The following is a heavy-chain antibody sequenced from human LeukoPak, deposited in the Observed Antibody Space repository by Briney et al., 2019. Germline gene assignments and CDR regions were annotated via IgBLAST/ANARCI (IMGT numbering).Heavy chain of an antibody. CDR2: IYYSGST. CDR3: AMGTVTTPNALDY. V-gene: IGHV4-39*01. J-gene: IGHJ4*02. Sequence: SETLSLTCTVSGGSISSSSYYWGWIRQPPGKGLEWIGSIYYSGSTYYNPSLKSRVTISVDTSKNQFSLKLSSVTAADTAVYYCAMGTVTTPNALDYWGQGTLVTVSS. D-gene: IGHD4-17*01. CDR1: GGSISSSSYY.